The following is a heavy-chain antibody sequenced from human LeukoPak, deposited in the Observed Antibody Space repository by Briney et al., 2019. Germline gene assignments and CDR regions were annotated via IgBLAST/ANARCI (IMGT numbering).Heavy chain of an antibody. CDR3: ARVDYGDYLNWFAP. J-gene: IGHJ5*02. V-gene: IGHV4-39*01. D-gene: IGHD4-17*01. CDR1: GGSISSSSYY. CDR2: IYYSGST. Sequence: SETLSLTCTVSGGSISSSSYYWGWIRQPPGKGLEWIGSIYYSGSTYYNPSLKSRVTISVDTSKNQFSLKLSSVTAADTAVYYCARVDYGDYLNWFAPWGQGTLVTVSS.